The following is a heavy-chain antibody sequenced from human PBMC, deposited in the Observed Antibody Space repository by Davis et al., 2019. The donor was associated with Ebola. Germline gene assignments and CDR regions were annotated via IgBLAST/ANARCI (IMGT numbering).Heavy chain of an antibody. Sequence: PGGSLRLSCAASGFTFSSYAMSWVRQAPGKGLEWVSAISGSGGSTYYADSVKGRFTISRDNSKNTLYLQMNSLRAEDTAVYYCARDWALRIVGATYYFDYWGQGTLVTVSS. CDR3: ARDWALRIVGATYYFDY. CDR1: GFTFSSYA. D-gene: IGHD1-26*01. CDR2: ISGSGGST. J-gene: IGHJ4*02. V-gene: IGHV3-23*01.